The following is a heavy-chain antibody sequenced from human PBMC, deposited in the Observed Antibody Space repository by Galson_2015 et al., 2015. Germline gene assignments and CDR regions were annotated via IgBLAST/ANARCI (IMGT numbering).Heavy chain of an antibody. CDR1: FSSYA. J-gene: IGHJ3*02. Sequence: FSSYAMHWVRQAPGKGLEWVAVISYDGSNKYYADSVKGRFTISRDNSKNTLYLQMNSLRAEDTAVYYCARGIVGATTDDASDIWGQGTMVTVSS. CDR2: ISYDGSNK. D-gene: IGHD1-26*01. CDR3: ARGIVGATTDDASDI. V-gene: IGHV3-30-3*01.